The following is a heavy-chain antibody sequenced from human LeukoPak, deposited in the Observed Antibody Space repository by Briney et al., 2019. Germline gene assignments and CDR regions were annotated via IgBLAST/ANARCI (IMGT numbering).Heavy chain of an antibody. CDR3: ARDWTTTGTFGY. V-gene: IGHV6-1*01. D-gene: IGHD1-1*01. CDR2: TYYRSKWYS. CDR1: GDSVSSNSAA. Sequence: SQTLSLTCAISGDSVSSNSAAWNWIRQSPSRGLEWLGRTYYRSKWYSDYAPSVISRITISPDTSKNEFSLQLISVTPEDTAVYYRARDWTTTGTFGYWGQGTLVTVSS. J-gene: IGHJ4*02.